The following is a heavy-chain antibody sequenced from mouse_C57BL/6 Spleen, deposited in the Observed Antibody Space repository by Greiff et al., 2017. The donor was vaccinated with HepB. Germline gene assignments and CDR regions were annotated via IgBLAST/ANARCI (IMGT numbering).Heavy chain of an antibody. V-gene: IGHV1-59*01. Sequence: VQLQQPGAELVRPGTSVKLSCKASGYTFTSYWMHWVKQRPGQGLEWIGVIDPSDSYTNYNQKFKGKATLTVDTSSSTAYMQLSSLTSEDSAVYYCARSYDYDDAMDYWGQGTSVTVSS. CDR3: ARSYDYDDAMDY. J-gene: IGHJ4*01. CDR2: IDPSDSYT. CDR1: GYTFTSYW. D-gene: IGHD2-4*01.